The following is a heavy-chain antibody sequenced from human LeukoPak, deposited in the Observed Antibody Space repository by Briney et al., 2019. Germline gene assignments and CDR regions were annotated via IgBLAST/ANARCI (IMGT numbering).Heavy chain of an antibody. CDR3: ARDGVTSSLDY. D-gene: IGHD2-21*02. J-gene: IGHJ4*02. V-gene: IGHV3-7*01. CDR1: GFTFSSYW. CDR2: IKQDGSEK. Sequence: GGSLRLSCAASGFTFSSYWTSWVRQAPGKGLEWVANIKQDGSEKYYVDSVKGRFTISRDNAKRSLFLQMNSLREEDTAVYYCARDGVTSSLDYWGQGILITVSS.